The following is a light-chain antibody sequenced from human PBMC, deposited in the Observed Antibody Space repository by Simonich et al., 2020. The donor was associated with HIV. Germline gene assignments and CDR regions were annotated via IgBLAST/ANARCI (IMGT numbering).Light chain of an antibody. J-gene: IGKJ2*01. V-gene: IGKV3-15*01. CDR3: QQYDILPYT. CDR1: QSISSN. Sequence: EIVLTQSPATLSLSPGERATPSFRAIQSISSNLAWYQQKPGQAPRLLIYGASTRAMCIPARCSASGSGTEFTLTISSLQPEDIATYYCQQYDILPYTFGQGTKLEIK. CDR2: GAS.